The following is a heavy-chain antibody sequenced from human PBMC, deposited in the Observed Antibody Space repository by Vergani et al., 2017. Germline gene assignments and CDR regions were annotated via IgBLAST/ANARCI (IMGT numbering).Heavy chain of an antibody. CDR2: IYPGDSDT. CDR3: AGHVVAYYDEGYFDL. D-gene: IGHD2-15*01. J-gene: IGHJ2*01. V-gene: IGHV5-51*03. Sequence: EVQLVQSGAEVKKPGESLKISCKGSGYSFTSYWIGWVRQMPGKGLEWMGIIYPGDSDTRYSPSFQGQVTISADKSISTAYLQWSSLKASDTAMFYCAGHVVAYYDEGYFDLWGRGTLITVSS. CDR1: GYSFTSYW.